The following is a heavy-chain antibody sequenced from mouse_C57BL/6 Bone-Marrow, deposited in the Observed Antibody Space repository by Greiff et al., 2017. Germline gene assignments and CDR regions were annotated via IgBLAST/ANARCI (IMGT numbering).Heavy chain of an antibody. D-gene: IGHD2-2*01. CDR1: GFNIKDDY. Sequence: VQLKQSWAELVRPGASVKLSCTASGFNIKDDYMHWVKQRPEQGLEWIGWIDPENGDTEYASKFQGKATITADTSSNTAYLQLSSLTSEDTAVYYCTTVMVRGWFAYWGQGTLVTVSA. J-gene: IGHJ3*01. CDR3: TTVMVRGWFAY. CDR2: IDPENGDT. V-gene: IGHV14-4*01.